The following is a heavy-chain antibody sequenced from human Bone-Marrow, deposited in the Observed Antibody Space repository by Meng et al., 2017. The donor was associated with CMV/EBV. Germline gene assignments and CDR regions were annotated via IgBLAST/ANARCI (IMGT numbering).Heavy chain of an antibody. V-gene: IGHV3-7*01. D-gene: IGHD2-15*01. CDR2: IADDGSPQ. J-gene: IGHJ5*01. Sequence: GESLKISCVVSGFTFSSRWMSWVRQTPVKGLEWVATIADDGSPQYYVDSVKGRFTISRDNAKNSLYLEMNSLRVDDTGVYFCAMTRGYPNRFDSWGPGTVVTVSS. CDR3: AMTRGYPNRFDS. CDR1: GFTFSSRW.